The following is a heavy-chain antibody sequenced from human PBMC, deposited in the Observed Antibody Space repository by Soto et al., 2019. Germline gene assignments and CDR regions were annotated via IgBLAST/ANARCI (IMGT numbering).Heavy chain of an antibody. CDR3: TTDFGGAARGPTQGEYYYGMDV. J-gene: IGHJ6*02. CDR2: IKSKTDGGTT. D-gene: IGHD6-6*01. V-gene: IGHV3-15*07. CDR1: GFTFSNAW. Sequence: GGSLRLSCAASGFTFSNAWMNWVRQAPGKGLEWVGRIKSKTDGGTTDYAAPVKGRFTISRDDSKNTLYLQMNSLKTEDTAVYYCTTDFGGAARGPTQGEYYYGMDVWGQGTTVTVSS.